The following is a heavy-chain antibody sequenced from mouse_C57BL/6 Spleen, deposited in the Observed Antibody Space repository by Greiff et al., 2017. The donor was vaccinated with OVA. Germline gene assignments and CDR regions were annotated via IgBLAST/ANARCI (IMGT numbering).Heavy chain of an antibody. CDR1: GFNIKDDY. V-gene: IGHV14-4*01. J-gene: IGHJ2*01. Sequence: EVQLQQSGAELVRPGASVKLSCTASGFNIKDDYMHWVKQRPEQGLEWIGWIDPENGDTEYASKFQGKATITADTSSNTAYLQLSSLTSEDTAVYYCTTEGQLRLRFFDYWGQGTTLTVSS. CDR2: IDPENGDT. CDR3: TTEGQLRLRFFDY. D-gene: IGHD3-2*02.